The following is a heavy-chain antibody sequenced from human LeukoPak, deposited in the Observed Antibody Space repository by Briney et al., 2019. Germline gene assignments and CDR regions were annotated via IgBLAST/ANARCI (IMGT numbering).Heavy chain of an antibody. J-gene: IGHJ1*01. CDR1: GFTLRGYG. CDR3: AKERLGGQYASSEYFQH. V-gene: IGHV3-30*02. D-gene: IGHD2-2*01. CDR2: IRYDGSDK. Sequence: GGSLRLSCAASGFTLRGYGMHWVRQAPGKGLEWVAFIRYDGSDKSYADSVKGRFTISRDNSKNTLYLQMNSLRAEDTAVYYCAKERLGGQYASSEYFQHWGQGTLVTVSS.